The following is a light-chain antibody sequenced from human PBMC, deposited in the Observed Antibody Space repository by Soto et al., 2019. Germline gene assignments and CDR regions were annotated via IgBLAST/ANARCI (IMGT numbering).Light chain of an antibody. CDR1: SSDIGGYHL. V-gene: IGLV2-23*02. Sequence: QSVLTQPASVSGSPGQSITISCTGTSSDIGGYHLVSWYQHHSGKAPKLIIYKVSQWPSGVSDRFSASKSGNTASLTISGLQAEDEADYYCCSYAGSNWGYVFGTGTKVTVL. CDR3: CSYAGSNWGYV. CDR2: KVS. J-gene: IGLJ1*01.